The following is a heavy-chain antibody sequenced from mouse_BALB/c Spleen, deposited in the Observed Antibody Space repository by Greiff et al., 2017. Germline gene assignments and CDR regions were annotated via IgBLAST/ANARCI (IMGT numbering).Heavy chain of an antibody. Sequence: QVQLKESGPGLVQPSQSLSITCTVSGFSLTSYGVHWVRQSPGKGLEWLGVIWSGGSTDYNAAFISRLSISKDNSKSQVFFKMNSLQANDTAIYYCARILVTDYYAMDYWGQGTSVTVSS. V-gene: IGHV2-2*02. CDR3: ARILVTDYYAMDY. D-gene: IGHD2-1*01. CDR2: IWSGGST. CDR1: GFSLTSYG. J-gene: IGHJ4*01.